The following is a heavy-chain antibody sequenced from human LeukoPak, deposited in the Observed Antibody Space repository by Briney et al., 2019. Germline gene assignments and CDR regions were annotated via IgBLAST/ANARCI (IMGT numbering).Heavy chain of an antibody. J-gene: IGHJ4*02. CDR3: ATKQTIFGVVGTSE. CDR1: GGSISSSSYY. Sequence: SETLSLACTASGGSISSSSYYWGWIRQPPGKGLEWIGSIYYSGSTYYNPSLKSRVTISVDTSKNQFSLKLSSVTAADTAVYYCATKQTIFGVVGTSEWGQGTLVTVSS. D-gene: IGHD3-3*01. V-gene: IGHV4-39*01. CDR2: IYYSGST.